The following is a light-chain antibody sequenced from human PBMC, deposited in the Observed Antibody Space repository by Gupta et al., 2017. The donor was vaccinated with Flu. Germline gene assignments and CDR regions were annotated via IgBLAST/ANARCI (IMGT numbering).Light chain of an antibody. Sequence: SYELPQPPSVSVSPGQPASSICSGDALPKQYAYWYQQKPGQAPVLVIYKDSDRPSGIPERFSGSSSGKTVTLTISGVQAEDEADYYCQSADSSGTSVVFGGGTKLTVL. CDR3: QSADSSGTSVV. CDR1: ALPKQY. V-gene: IGLV3-25*02. CDR2: KDS. J-gene: IGLJ2*01.